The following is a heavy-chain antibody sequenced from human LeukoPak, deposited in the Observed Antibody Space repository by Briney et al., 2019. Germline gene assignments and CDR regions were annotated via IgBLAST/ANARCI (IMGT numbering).Heavy chain of an antibody. J-gene: IGHJ4*02. D-gene: IGHD2-2*01. Sequence: SETLSLTCTVSGGSISSSSYYWGWLRQPPGKGLEWIGRIYYSGSTYYNPSLKSRVTISVDTSKNQFSLKLSSVTAADTAVYYCARHEVVVVPAAMDYWGQGTLVTVSS. V-gene: IGHV4-39*01. CDR1: GGSISSSSYY. CDR3: ARHEVVVVPAAMDY. CDR2: IYYSGST.